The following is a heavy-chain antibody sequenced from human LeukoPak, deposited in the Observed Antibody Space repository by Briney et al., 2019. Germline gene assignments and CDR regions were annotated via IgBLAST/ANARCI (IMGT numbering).Heavy chain of an antibody. V-gene: IGHV3-74*01. J-gene: IGHJ4*02. CDR2: IKSDGSTT. D-gene: IGHD3-10*01. Sequence: GGSLRLSCAASGFSFSSYWMHWVRQAPETGLVWVSRIKSDGSTTNYADFVKGRFTISRDNAKNTLYLQMNSLRAEDTAVYYCARVGGRSSIGGDYWGQGTLVTVSS. CDR1: GFSFSSYW. CDR3: ARVGGRSSIGGDY.